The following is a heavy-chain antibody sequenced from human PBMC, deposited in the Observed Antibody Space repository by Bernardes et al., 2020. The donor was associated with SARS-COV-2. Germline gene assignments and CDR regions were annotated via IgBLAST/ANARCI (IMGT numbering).Heavy chain of an antibody. CDR2: ISGSGGTT. Sequence: GGSLRLSCAASGFTFNNYAMNWVRQAPGKGLGWVSVISGSGGTTYYADSVKGRFTISRDNSRNTLYLQMNSLRAEDTAVYYCVKEGPTMNDPFDIWGQGTMVTVSS. V-gene: IGHV3-23*01. CDR3: VKEGPTMNDPFDI. D-gene: IGHD3-22*01. CDR1: GFTFNNYA. J-gene: IGHJ3*02.